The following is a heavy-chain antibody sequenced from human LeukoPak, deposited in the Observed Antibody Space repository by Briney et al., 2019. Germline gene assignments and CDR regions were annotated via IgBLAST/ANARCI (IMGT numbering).Heavy chain of an antibody. CDR2: IWYDGSNK. J-gene: IGHJ4*02. CDR1: GFTVSSNY. V-gene: IGHV3-33*08. CDR3: ARDGGGNSGDEFDY. Sequence: QPGGSLRLSCAASGFTVSSNYMSWVRQAPGKGLEWVAVIWYDGSNKYYADSVKGRFTISRDNSKNTLYLQMNSLRAEDTAVYYCARDGGGNSGDEFDYWGQGTLVTVSS. D-gene: IGHD4-23*01.